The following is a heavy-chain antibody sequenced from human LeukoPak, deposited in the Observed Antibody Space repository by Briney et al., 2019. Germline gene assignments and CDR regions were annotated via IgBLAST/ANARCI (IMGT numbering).Heavy chain of an antibody. V-gene: IGHV3-30*03. CDR2: ISFDGSNK. J-gene: IGHJ4*02. CDR1: GFTLSSYG. Sequence: GGSLRLSCAASGFTLSSYGMHWVRQAPGKGLEWVAVISFDGSNKFYADSVKGRFTISRDNSKNTLYLQMNSLRAEDTAVYYCARAPSSSTLEDWGQGTLVTVSS. D-gene: IGHD2-2*01. CDR3: ARAPSSSTLED.